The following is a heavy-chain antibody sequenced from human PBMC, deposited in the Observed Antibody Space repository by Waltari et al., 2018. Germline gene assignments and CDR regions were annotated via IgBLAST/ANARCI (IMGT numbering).Heavy chain of an antibody. CDR3: ARDQGLVDDY. CDR2: ISSSSSYI. V-gene: IGHV3-21*01. D-gene: IGHD2-8*02. J-gene: IGHJ4*02. Sequence: EVQLVESGGGLVKPGGSLRLSCAASGFTFSSYSMNWVRQAPGKGLEWISSISSSSSYIYYADSVKGRFTISRDNAKNSLYLQMNSLRAEDTAVYYCARDQGLVDDYWGQGTLVTVSS. CDR1: GFTFSSYS.